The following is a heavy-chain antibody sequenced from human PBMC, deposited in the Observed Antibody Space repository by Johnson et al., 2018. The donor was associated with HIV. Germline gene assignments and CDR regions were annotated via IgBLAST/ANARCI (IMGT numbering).Heavy chain of an antibody. Sequence: VQLVESGGGLIQPGGSLRLSCAASGFTVSINYMSWVRQAPGKGLEWVSVIYSGGSTYYADSVKGRFTIPSDNSKNTLYLQMTSLRAEDTAVYYCARDPPRRGPDNGEAFDIWGQGTMVTVSS. CDR1: GFTVSINY. CDR3: ARDPPRRGPDNGEAFDI. V-gene: IGHV3-53*01. D-gene: IGHD1-14*01. CDR2: IYSGGST. J-gene: IGHJ3*02.